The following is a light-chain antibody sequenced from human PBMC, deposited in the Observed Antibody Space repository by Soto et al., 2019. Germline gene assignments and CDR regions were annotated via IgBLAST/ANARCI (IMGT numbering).Light chain of an antibody. CDR2: EVS. Sequence: QSVLTQPPSVSGSPGQSVTISCTGTSSDVGSYNRVSWYQQPPGTAPKLMIYEVSNRPSGVPDRFSGSKSGNTASLTISGLQAEDEDDYYCNANQSSSTYVFGTGTKVPFL. CDR3: NANQSSSTYV. V-gene: IGLV2-18*02. J-gene: IGLJ1*01. CDR1: SSDVGSYNR.